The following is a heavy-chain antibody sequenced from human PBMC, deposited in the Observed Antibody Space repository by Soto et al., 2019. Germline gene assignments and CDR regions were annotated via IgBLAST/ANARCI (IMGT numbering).Heavy chain of an antibody. J-gene: IGHJ4*02. CDR2: MSGIYT. CDR3: AKCSASARPYYFDY. Sequence: GGSLRLSCAASGFTFTSYAMSWVRQAPGKGLEWVSAMSGIYTWYADSVKGRFTISGDNSKTTLYLQMNSLRAEDTAVYYCAKCSASARPYYFDYWGQGTLVTVSS. V-gene: IGHV3-23*01. CDR1: GFTFTSYA. D-gene: IGHD6-6*01.